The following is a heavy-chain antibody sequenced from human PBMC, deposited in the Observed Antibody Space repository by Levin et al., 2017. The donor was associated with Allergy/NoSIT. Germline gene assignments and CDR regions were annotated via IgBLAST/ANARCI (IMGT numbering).Heavy chain of an antibody. CDR1: GDSISTSTYY. V-gene: IGHV4-39*01. CDR3: TRIHGSGESFDS. J-gene: IGHJ4*02. CDR2: IYYRGST. Sequence: SETLSLTCTVSGDSISTSTYYWGFIRQPPGTGLEWIANIYYRGSTYYNPSLKSRVTISVDTSKSQFSLKLSSVTATDTAIYYCTRIHGSGESFDSWGQGSLVTVSS. D-gene: IGHD3-10*01.